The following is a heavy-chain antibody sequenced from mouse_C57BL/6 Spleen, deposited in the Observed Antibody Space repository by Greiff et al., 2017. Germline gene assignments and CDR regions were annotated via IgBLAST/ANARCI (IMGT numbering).Heavy chain of an antibody. CDR3: ARRGGTTVVEDYAMDY. V-gene: IGHV1-80*01. CDR2: IYPGDGDT. D-gene: IGHD1-1*01. CDR1: GYAFSSYW. Sequence: QVQLQQSGAELVKPGASVKISCKASGYAFSSYWMNWVKQRPGKGLEWIGQIYPGDGDTTYNGKFKGKATLTADKSSSTAYMQLSSLTSEDSAVYFCARRGGTTVVEDYAMDYWGQGTSVTVSS. J-gene: IGHJ4*01.